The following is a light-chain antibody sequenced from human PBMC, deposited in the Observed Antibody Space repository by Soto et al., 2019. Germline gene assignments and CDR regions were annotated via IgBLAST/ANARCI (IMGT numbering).Light chain of an antibody. Sequence: QSVLTQPPSVSGAPGQRVTISCTGSSSNFGAGYDVHWYQQLPGTAPKLLIYANRNRPSGVPDRFSGSRSGTAASLAITGLQAEDEADYYCQSYDTSLNARVFGGGTKLTVL. CDR3: QSYDTSLNARV. CDR1: SSNFGAGYD. CDR2: ANR. J-gene: IGLJ3*02. V-gene: IGLV1-40*01.